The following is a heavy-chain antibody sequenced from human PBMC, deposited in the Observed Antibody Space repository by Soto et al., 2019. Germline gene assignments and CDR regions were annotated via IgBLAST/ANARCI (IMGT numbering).Heavy chain of an antibody. CDR2: IYYSGAT. CDR3: AKAGSHSGSSGRVDY. CDR1: GASTSGNY. D-gene: IGHD3-22*01. Sequence: SETLSLTCNVSGASTSGNYWSWIRQPPGKGLEWIGYIYYSGATNYNPSLESRVTISVDTPKSQFSLKLTSVTPADTAVYYCAKAGSHSGSSGRVDYWGQGILVTVSS. V-gene: IGHV4-59*01. J-gene: IGHJ4*02.